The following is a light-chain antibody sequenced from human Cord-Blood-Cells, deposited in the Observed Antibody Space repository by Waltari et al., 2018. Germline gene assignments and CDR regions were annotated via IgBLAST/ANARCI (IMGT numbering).Light chain of an antibody. CDR3: MIWHSSAWV. CDR2: YKSDSDK. Sequence: QAVLTQPSSLSPPPGASARLTRTFPSGINVGTYRIYWYQQPPGSPPQYLLRYKSDSDKQQGSGVPSRFSGSKDASANAGILLISGLQSEDEADYYCMIWHSSAWVFGGGTKLTVL. J-gene: IGLJ3*02. V-gene: IGLV5-45*02. CDR1: SGINVGTYR.